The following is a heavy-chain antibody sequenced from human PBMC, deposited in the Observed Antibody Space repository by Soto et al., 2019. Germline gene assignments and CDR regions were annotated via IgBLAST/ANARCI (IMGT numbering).Heavy chain of an antibody. J-gene: IGHJ5*02. CDR1: GYTFTSYD. Sequence: QVHLVQSGAEVKKPGASVKVSCKASGYTFTSYDINWVRQATGQGLEWMGWMNPNSGNTGYAQKFQGRVTMTRNTSLSTAYMELSSLRSEDTAVYYCARGAGVSFYDSGGYYVANWFDPWGQGTLVTVSS. D-gene: IGHD3-22*01. CDR3: ARGAGVSFYDSGGYYVANWFDP. CDR2: MNPNSGNT. V-gene: IGHV1-8*01.